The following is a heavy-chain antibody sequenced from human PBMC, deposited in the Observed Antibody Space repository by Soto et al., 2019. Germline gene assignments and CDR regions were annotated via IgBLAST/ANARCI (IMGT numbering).Heavy chain of an antibody. CDR3: ARVSGSYYYGVDV. CDR1: GGSISSSNW. Sequence: QVQLQESGPGLVKPSGTLSLTCAVSGGSISSSNWWSWVRQPPGKGLEWIGEIYHSGSTNYNPSLKSRVTISVDKSKYQFSLKLRSVTAADTAVYYWARVSGSYYYGVDVWGHGTTVTVSS. V-gene: IGHV4-4*02. J-gene: IGHJ6*02. D-gene: IGHD1-26*01. CDR2: IYHSGST.